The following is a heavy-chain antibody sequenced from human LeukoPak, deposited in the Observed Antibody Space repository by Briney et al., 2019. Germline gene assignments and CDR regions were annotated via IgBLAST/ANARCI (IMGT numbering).Heavy chain of an antibody. V-gene: IGHV4-59*08. J-gene: IGHJ6*02. CDR3: ARHNDYYVVGGMDV. D-gene: IGHD3-10*02. CDR1: GGSVSSYY. Sequence: SETLSLTCTVSGGSVSSYYWSWIRQPPGKGLEWIGYIYYSGSTNYNPSLKSRVTISVDTSKNQFSLKLSSVTAADTAVYYCARHNDYYVVGGMDVWGQGTTVTVSS. CDR2: IYYSGST.